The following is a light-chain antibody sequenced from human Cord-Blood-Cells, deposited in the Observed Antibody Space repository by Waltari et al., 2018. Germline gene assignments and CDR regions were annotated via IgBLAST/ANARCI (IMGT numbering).Light chain of an antibody. CDR1: QSISSY. CDR3: QQSYSTHIT. J-gene: IGKJ5*01. Sequence: DIQMTQSPSSLSASVGDRVTITCRASQSISSYLNWYQQKPGKAPKLLIYAASSLQSGVPSRFSGSGSGTDFTLTISSLQPEYFATYYCQQSYSTHITFGQGTRLEIK. V-gene: IGKV1-39*01. CDR2: AAS.